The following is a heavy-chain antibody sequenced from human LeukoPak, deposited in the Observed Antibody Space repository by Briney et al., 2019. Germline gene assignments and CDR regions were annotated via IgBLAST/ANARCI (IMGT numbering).Heavy chain of an antibody. J-gene: IGHJ6*02. CDR2: ISSSSSYI. CDR3: ARGSVAGNYYYYGMDV. Sequence: GGSLRLSCAASGFTFSNYGMHWVRQAPGKGLEWVSSISSSSSYIYYADSVKGRFTISRDNAKNSLYLQMNSLRAEDTAVYYCARGSVAGNYYYYGMDVWGQGTTVTVSS. D-gene: IGHD6-19*01. V-gene: IGHV3-21*01. CDR1: GFTFSNYG.